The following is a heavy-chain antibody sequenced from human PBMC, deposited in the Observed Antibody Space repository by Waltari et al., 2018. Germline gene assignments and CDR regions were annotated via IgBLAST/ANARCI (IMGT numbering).Heavy chain of an antibody. D-gene: IGHD2-21*01. CDR2: IKPSGGST. V-gene: IGHV1-46*01. CDR3: ATDTGALWMDV. CDR1: EYTFASSY. J-gene: IGHJ6*02. Sequence: QVQLVQSGAEVKKPGASVKISCKTSEYTFASSYVHWVRQAPGQGLEWMGKIKPSGGSTIYAQRFQGRVAMTRDTSTSTVYMELSSLKSEDTAVYYCATDTGALWMDVWGQGTTVTVSS.